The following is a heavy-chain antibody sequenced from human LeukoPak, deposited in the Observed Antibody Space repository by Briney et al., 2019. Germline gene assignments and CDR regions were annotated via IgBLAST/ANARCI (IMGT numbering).Heavy chain of an antibody. J-gene: IGHJ3*02. V-gene: IGHV4-39*07. CDR3: ARVPGFGVPNI. Sequence: SETLSLTCTVSGGSISSSSYYWGWIRQPTGKGLEWIGSIYYSGSTYYNPSLKSRVTISVDTSKNQFSLKLSSVTAADTAVYYCARVPGFGVPNIWGQGTMVTVSS. CDR1: GGSISSSSYY. CDR2: IYYSGST. D-gene: IGHD3-10*01.